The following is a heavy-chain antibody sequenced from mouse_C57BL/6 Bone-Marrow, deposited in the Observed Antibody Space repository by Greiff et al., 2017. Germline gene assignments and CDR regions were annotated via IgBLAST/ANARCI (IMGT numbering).Heavy chain of an antibody. D-gene: IGHD2-12*01. V-gene: IGHV5-6*01. Sequence: VQLKESGGDLVKPGGSLTLSCAASGFPFSSYGLSWVRQTPDKRLEWVATISSGGSYTYSPDSVKGRFTISRDNAKNTRYLQMSSRKSEDTAMYYCARRLYDWGAYWGQGTLVTGSA. CDR2: ISSGGSYT. CDR3: ARRLYDWGAY. CDR1: GFPFSSYG. J-gene: IGHJ3*01.